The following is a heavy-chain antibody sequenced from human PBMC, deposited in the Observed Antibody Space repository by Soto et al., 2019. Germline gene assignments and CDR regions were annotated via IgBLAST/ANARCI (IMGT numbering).Heavy chain of an antibody. CDR3: ARASGIVATIASYYYMDV. D-gene: IGHD5-12*01. CDR2: RNPNSGNT. J-gene: IGHJ6*03. CDR1: GYIFTSYD. V-gene: IGHV1-8*01. Sequence: ASVKVSCKASGYIFTSYDINWVRQATGQGLEGMGWRNPNSGNTGYAQKFQGRVTMTRNTSISTAYMELSSLRSEDTAVYYCARASGIVATIASYYYMDVWGKGTTVTVSS.